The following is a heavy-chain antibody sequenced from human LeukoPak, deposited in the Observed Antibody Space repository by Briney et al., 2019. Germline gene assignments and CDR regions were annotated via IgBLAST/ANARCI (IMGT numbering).Heavy chain of an antibody. CDR2: INHSGST. J-gene: IGHJ6*02. CDR1: GGSFSGYY. CDR3: ARALITIFGVDYYYYYGMDV. V-gene: IGHV4-34*01. D-gene: IGHD3-3*01. Sequence: PSETLSLTCAVYGGSFSGYYWSWIRQPPGKGLEWIGEINHSGSTNYNPSLKSRVTISVDTSKNQFSLKLSSVTAADTAVYYCARALITIFGVDYYYYYGMDVWGQGTTVTVSS.